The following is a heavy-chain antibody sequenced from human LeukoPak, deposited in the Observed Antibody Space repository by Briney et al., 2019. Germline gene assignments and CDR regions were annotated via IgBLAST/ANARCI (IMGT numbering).Heavy chain of an antibody. CDR3: ARLEAPGMIVVG. CDR1: GGSISSYY. V-gene: IGHV4-59*08. CDR2: IYYSGST. Sequence: SETLSLTCTVSGGSISSYYWSWIRQPPGKGLEWIGYIYYSGSTNYNPSLKSRVTISVDTSKNQFSLKLSSVTAADTAVYYCARLEAPGMIVVGWGQGTLVTVSS. D-gene: IGHD3-22*01. J-gene: IGHJ4*02.